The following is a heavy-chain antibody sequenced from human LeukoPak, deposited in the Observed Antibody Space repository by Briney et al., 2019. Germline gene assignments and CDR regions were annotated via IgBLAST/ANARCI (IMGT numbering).Heavy chain of an antibody. CDR2: IYSGGST. CDR3: AKGDTYYDLLTCFDF. V-gene: IGHV3-53*01. Sequence: GGSLRLSCAASGFTVSSNYMSWVRQAPGKGLEWVSVIYSGGSTYYADSVTGRFTISRDNSKNTLYLQMNSLRDEDTAVYYCAKGDTYYDLLTCFDFWGPGTLVTVSS. D-gene: IGHD3-9*01. CDR1: GFTVSSNY. J-gene: IGHJ4*02.